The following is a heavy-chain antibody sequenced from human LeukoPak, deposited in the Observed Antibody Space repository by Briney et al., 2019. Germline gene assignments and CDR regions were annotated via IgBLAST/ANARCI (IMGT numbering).Heavy chain of an antibody. CDR2: IYYSGST. CDR1: GGSISSYY. D-gene: IGHD3-10*01. V-gene: IGHV4-59*08. CDR3: ARLPPPLSDVLLWFGESRSYWYFDL. J-gene: IGHJ2*01. Sequence: SETLSLTCTVSGGSISSYYWSWIRQPPGKGLEWIGYIYYSGSTNYNPSLKSRVTISVDTSKNQFSLKLSSVTAADTAVYYCARLPPPLSDVLLWFGESRSYWYFDLWGRGTLVTVSS.